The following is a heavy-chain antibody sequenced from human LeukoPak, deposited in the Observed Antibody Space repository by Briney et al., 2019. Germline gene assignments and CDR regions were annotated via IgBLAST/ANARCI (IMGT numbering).Heavy chain of an antibody. V-gene: IGHV3-7*01. CDR3: GRFGYVAGIDL. D-gene: IGHD6-19*01. J-gene: IGHJ4*02. CDR1: GFSFNSYW. CDR2: IDPAGSDT. Sequence: GGSLRLSCAASGFSFNSYWMTWVRQPPGRGLEWVANIDPAGSDTYYVDPVKGRFTISRDNAKNLVYLQMNSLRAEDTAVYSCGRFGYVAGIDLWGQGTLVTVSS.